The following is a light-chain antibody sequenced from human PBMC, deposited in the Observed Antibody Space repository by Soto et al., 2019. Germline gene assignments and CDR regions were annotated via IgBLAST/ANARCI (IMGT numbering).Light chain of an antibody. V-gene: IGKV3-15*01. CDR2: DVS. J-gene: IGKJ4*01. CDR3: QQYYNWLS. Sequence: EIVMTQSPATLSVSPGERATISCRASRNIGSNLAWYRLTPGQAPRLLMYDVSTRATDIPTRFSGTGSGTDFTLTISSLQSDDFAVYYCQQYYNWLSFGGGTNIEIK. CDR1: RNIGSN.